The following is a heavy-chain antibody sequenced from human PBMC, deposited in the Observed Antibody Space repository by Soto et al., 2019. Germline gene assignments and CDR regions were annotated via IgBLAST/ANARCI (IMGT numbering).Heavy chain of an antibody. V-gene: IGHV4-31*03. D-gene: IGHD6-6*01. CDR3: ARALGSSPLSF. J-gene: IGHJ4*02. Sequence: PSETLSLTCTVSGDSVTRNDVYWSWIRHHPGKGLEWLGYIFYRGITHYNPSLKSRISMSVDTSKNQFSLSLSSVTAADTAVYYCARALGSSPLSFWGQGTLVTVSS. CDR2: IFYRGIT. CDR1: GDSVTRNDVY.